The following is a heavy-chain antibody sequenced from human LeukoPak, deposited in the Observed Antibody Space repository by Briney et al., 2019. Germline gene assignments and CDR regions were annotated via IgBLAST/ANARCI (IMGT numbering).Heavy chain of an antibody. D-gene: IGHD3-10*01. V-gene: IGHV1-58*02. Sequence: GASVKVSCKASGFTFTSSAMQWVRQARGQRLEWIGWIVVGSGNTNYAQKFQERVTITRDMSTSTAYMELSSLRSEDTAVYYCAAKTTMVRGVITQDFDYWGQGTLVTVSS. CDR1: GFTFTSSA. CDR3: AAKTTMVRGVITQDFDY. CDR2: IVVGSGNT. J-gene: IGHJ4*02.